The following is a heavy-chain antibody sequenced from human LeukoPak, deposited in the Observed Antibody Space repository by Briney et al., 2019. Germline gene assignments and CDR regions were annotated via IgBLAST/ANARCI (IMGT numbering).Heavy chain of an antibody. CDR1: GFTFDDYA. Sequence: GGSLRLSCAASGFTFDDYAMHWVRHAPGKGLEWVSGISWNSGSIGYADSVKGRFTISRDNAKNSLYLQMNSLRAEDTALYYCAKASAYDSSGYYFDYWGQGTLATVSS. J-gene: IGHJ4*02. V-gene: IGHV3-9*01. CDR3: AKASAYDSSGYYFDY. CDR2: ISWNSGSI. D-gene: IGHD3-22*01.